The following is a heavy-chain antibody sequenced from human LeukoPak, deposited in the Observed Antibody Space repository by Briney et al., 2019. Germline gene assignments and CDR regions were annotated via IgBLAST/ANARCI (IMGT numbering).Heavy chain of an antibody. CDR3: ARGRIEDLTMIGRKRHSFDY. CDR2: INHSGST. J-gene: IGHJ4*02. Sequence: SETLSLTCAVYGGSFSGYYWSWIRQPPGKGLEWIGEINHSGSTNYNPSLKSRVTISVDTSKNQFSLKLSSVTAADTAVYYCARGRIEDLTMIGRKRHSFDYWGQGTLVTVSS. D-gene: IGHD3-22*01. CDR1: GGSFSGYY. V-gene: IGHV4-34*01.